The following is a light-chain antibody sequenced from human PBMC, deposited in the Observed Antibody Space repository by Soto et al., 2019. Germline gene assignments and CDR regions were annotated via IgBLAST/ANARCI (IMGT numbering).Light chain of an antibody. CDR3: QHRSSWPLT. CDR2: DAS. J-gene: IGKJ4*01. CDR1: QSVSSY. V-gene: IGKV3-11*01. Sequence: EILLTQSPATLSLSPGERATLSCRASQSVSSYLLWYQQKPGQAPRLLIYDASNRATGIPARFSGSGSGTDSTLTISSLEPEDFAVYYCQHRSSWPLTFGGGTKVEIK.